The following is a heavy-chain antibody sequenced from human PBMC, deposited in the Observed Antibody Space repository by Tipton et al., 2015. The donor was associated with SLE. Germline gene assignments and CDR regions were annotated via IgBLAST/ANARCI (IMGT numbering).Heavy chain of an antibody. CDR1: GDSIRSGNNN. J-gene: IGHJ4*02. V-gene: IGHV4-39*07. CDR3: ARETTHTSIWRLNF. CDR2: MHYTGKI. D-gene: IGHD6-13*01. Sequence: TLSLTCIVSGDSIRSGNNNWGWIRQPPGKGLEWIASMHYTGKIYYNLSLKSRITISIDSSNNQFSLRLSSVTAADTAVYFCARETTHTSIWRLNFWGPGAPVSVSS.